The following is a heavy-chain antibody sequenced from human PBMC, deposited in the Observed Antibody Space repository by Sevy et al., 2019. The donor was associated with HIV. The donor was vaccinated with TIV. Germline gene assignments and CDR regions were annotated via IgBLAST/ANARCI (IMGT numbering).Heavy chain of an antibody. Sequence: ASVKVSCKTSGYMFTIYGITWVRQAPGQALESMGWISAYSGNTNYAQKLQDRVTMTTDTSTSTAYMELRSLRSDDTAVYYCTRDNGHSQYGAFDFWGQGTMVTVSS. CDR2: ISAYSGNT. J-gene: IGHJ3*01. CDR1: GYMFTIYG. CDR3: TRDNGHSQYGAFDF. D-gene: IGHD4-17*01. V-gene: IGHV1-18*01.